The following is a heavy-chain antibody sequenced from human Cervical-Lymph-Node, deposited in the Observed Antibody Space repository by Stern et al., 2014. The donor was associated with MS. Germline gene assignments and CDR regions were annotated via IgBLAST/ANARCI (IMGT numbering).Heavy chain of an antibody. D-gene: IGHD1-1*01. V-gene: IGHV7-4-1*02. CDR3: ARNEAWGYFDL. CDR1: GYTFDSFH. CDR2: IHTITGNP. Sequence: VPLVESGSELKKPGASVKVSCKASGYTFDSFHMTWVRQAPGQGPEWMGWIHTITGNPTYGQGFTGRLVFSLDTSVSTAYLEITSLKTEDSAVYYCARNEAWGYFDLWGHGTLITVSS. J-gene: IGHJ2*01.